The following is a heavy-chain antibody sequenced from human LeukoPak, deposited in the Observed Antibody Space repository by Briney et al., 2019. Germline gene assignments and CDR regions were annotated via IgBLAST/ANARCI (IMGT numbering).Heavy chain of an antibody. CDR2: ISSSSSTI. CDR3: ARAIVVVPAAPVDY. CDR1: GFTFSSYS. Sequence: PGGSLRLSCAASGFTFSSYSMNWVRQTPGKGLECVSYISSSSSTIYYADSVKGRVTISRDNAKNSLYLQMNSLRAEDTAVYYCARAIVVVPAAPVDYWGQGTLVTVSS. J-gene: IGHJ4*02. V-gene: IGHV3-48*04. D-gene: IGHD2-2*01.